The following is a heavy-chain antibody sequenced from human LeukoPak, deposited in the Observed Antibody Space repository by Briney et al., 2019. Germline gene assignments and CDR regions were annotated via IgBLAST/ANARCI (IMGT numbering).Heavy chain of an antibody. Sequence: ASVKVSCKASGYTFTSYYMHWVRQAPGQGLEWMGWINPNSGGTNYAQKFQGRVTMTRDTSISTAYMELSRLRSDDTAVYYCARDPPYGGEFDYWGQGTLVTVSS. CDR3: ARDPPYGGEFDY. D-gene: IGHD4-23*01. V-gene: IGHV1-2*02. CDR2: INPNSGGT. J-gene: IGHJ4*02. CDR1: GYTFTSYY.